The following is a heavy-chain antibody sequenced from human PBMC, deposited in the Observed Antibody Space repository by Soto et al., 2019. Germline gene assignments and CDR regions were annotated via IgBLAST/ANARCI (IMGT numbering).Heavy chain of an antibody. CDR2: IKQDGSEK. Sequence: PGGSLKLSCAASRFTFGSYAMSWVRQAPGKGLEWVSNIKQDGSEKYYVDSVKGRFTISRDNAKNSLYLQMNSLRAEDTAVYYCARGPPKAIFGVNYYYYYGMDVWGQGTTVTVSS. V-gene: IGHV3-7*05. CDR3: ARGPPKAIFGVNYYYYYGMDV. D-gene: IGHD3-3*01. CDR1: RFTFGSYA. J-gene: IGHJ6*02.